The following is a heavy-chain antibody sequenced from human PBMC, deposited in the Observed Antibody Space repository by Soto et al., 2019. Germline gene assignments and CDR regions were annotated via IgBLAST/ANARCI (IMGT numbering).Heavy chain of an antibody. D-gene: IGHD3-22*01. Sequence: GASLKVSCKASEGTFSSYAISWVRQAPGQGLEWMGGIIPIFGTANYAQKFQGRVTITADESTSTAYMELSSLRSEDTAVYYCAREESGYSNWFDPWGQGTLVTVSS. CDR2: IIPIFGTA. CDR1: EGTFSSYA. V-gene: IGHV1-69*13. CDR3: AREESGYSNWFDP. J-gene: IGHJ5*02.